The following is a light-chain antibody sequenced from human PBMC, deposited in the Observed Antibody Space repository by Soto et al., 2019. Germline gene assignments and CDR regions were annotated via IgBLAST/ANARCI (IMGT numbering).Light chain of an antibody. CDR3: QQRSNWPSIT. Sequence: EIVLTQSPATLSLSPGERANLSCRVSQSVSSYLAWYQQKPGQAPRLLIYDASNRATGIPARFSGSGSGTDFTLTISSLEPEDFAVYYCQQRSNWPSITFGQGTRLEIK. V-gene: IGKV3-11*01. J-gene: IGKJ5*01. CDR1: QSVSSY. CDR2: DAS.